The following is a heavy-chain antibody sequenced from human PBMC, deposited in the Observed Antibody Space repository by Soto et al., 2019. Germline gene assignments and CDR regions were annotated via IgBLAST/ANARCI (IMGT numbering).Heavy chain of an antibody. CDR3: ASRLVPAAIDPGYYYYMDV. J-gene: IGHJ6*03. CDR1: GGSFSGYY. V-gene: IGHV4-34*01. D-gene: IGHD2-2*01. Sequence: SETLSLTCAVYGGSFSGYYWSWIRQPPGKGLEWIGETNHSGSTNYNPSLKSRVTISVDTSKNQFSLKLSSVTAADTAVYYCASRLVPAAIDPGYYYYMDVWGKGTTVTVSS. CDR2: TNHSGST.